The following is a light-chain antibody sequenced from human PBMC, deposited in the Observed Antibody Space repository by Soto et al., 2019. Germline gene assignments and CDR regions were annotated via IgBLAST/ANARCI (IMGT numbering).Light chain of an antibody. CDR1: SSNIGSNT. Sequence: QSVLTQPPSASGTPGQTVAISCSGSSSNIGSNTVNWYQQLPGTAPKLLIYSNGQRPSGVPDRFSGSKSDTSASLAISGLQSEDEADYYCAAWDDSLNGWVFGGGTKLTVL. CDR3: AAWDDSLNGWV. V-gene: IGLV1-44*01. CDR2: SNG. J-gene: IGLJ3*02.